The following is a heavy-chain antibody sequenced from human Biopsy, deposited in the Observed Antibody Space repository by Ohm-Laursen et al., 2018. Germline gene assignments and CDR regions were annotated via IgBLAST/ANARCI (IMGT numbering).Heavy chain of an antibody. CDR1: GGYISHYY. D-gene: IGHD3-10*01. Sequence: SETLSLTCTVSGGYISHYYWTWIRQPAGQGLEWIGRIYITGETDYNPSLKSRVTMSVDSPKKQFSLKLKSVTAADTAIYYCARAPPLIRGVVESWFDPWGQGILVTVSS. CDR3: ARAPPLIRGVVESWFDP. V-gene: IGHV4-4*07. J-gene: IGHJ5*02. CDR2: IYITGET.